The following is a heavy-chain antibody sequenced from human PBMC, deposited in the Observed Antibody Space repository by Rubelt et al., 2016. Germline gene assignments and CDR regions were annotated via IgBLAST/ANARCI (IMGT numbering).Heavy chain of an antibody. CDR3: ARCTRYSSEGNEFDY. V-gene: IGHV1-3*01. D-gene: IGHD6-19*01. CDR2: INAGNGNT. Sequence: QVQLVQSGAEVKKPGASVKVSCKASGYTFTSYAMHWVRQAPGQRLEWMGWINAGNGNTKYSQKFQGRVTITRDTSASTAYMELSSLRSEDTAVYYCARCTRYSSEGNEFDYWGQGTLVTVSS. CDR1: GYTFTSYA. J-gene: IGHJ4*02.